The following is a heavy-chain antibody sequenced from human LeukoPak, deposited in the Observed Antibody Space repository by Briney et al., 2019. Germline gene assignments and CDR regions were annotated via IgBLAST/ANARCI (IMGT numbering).Heavy chain of an antibody. CDR3: ASTSYYDRSCYLIRGDGFDS. J-gene: IGHJ4*02. V-gene: IGHV4-59*08. CDR2: IYYSGST. CDR1: GGSISSYY. Sequence: SETLSLTCTVSGGSISSYYWSWIRQPPGKGLEWIGYIYYSGSTNYNPSLKSRVTISVDTSKNQFSLKLSSVTAADTAVYYCASTSYYDRSCYLIRGDGFDSWGQGTLVTVSS. D-gene: IGHD3-22*01.